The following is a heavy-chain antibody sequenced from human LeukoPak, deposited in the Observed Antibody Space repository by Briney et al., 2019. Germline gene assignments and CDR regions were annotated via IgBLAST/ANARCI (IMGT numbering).Heavy chain of an antibody. J-gene: IGHJ4*02. CDR3: AKEAEPSRDGYNLAPDY. CDR1: GFTFSSYS. Sequence: QTGGSLRLSCAASGFTFSSYSMNWVRQAPGKGLEWVSYISSSGSTIYYADSVKGRFTISRDNSRNTLYLQMNSLRAEDTAVYYCAKEAEPSRDGYNLAPDYWGQGTLVTVSS. D-gene: IGHD5-24*01. CDR2: ISSSGSTI. V-gene: IGHV3-48*01.